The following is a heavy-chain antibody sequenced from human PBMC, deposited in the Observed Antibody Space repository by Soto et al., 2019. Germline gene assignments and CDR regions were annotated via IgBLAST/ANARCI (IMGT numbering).Heavy chain of an antibody. CDR2: IYYSGST. V-gene: IGHV4-39*01. CDR1: GGSISSSSYY. Sequence: NPSETLSLTCTVSGGSISSSSYYWGWIRQPPGKGLEWIGSIYYSGSTYYNPSLKSRVTISVDTSKNQFSLKLSSVTAADTAVYYCARQDDIYYGSGNPDYWGQGTLVTVSS. J-gene: IGHJ4*02. D-gene: IGHD3-10*01. CDR3: ARQDDIYYGSGNPDY.